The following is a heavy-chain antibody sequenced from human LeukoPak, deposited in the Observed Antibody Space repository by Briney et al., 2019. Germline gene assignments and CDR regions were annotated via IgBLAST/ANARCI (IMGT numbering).Heavy chain of an antibody. D-gene: IGHD6-19*01. Sequence: GGSLRLSCAASGFTFSSYGMSWVRQAPGKGLEWVSAISGSGGSTYYADSVKGRFTISRDNSKNTLYLQMNSLRAEDTAVYYCAKGSGWYYYMDVWGKGTTVTISS. CDR3: AKGSGWYYYMDV. J-gene: IGHJ6*03. CDR2: ISGSGGST. V-gene: IGHV3-23*01. CDR1: GFTFSSYG.